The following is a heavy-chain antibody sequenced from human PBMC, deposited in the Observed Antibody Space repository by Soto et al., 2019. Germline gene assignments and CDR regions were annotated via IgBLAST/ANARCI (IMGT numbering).Heavy chain of an antibody. J-gene: IGHJ4*02. CDR2: IYYSGST. V-gene: IGHV4-59*08. D-gene: IGHD2-21*02. Sequence: QVQLQESGPGLVKPSETLSLTCTVSGGSISSSYWSWIRQSPGKGLEWVGYIYYSGSTNYNPSLKSRVTISVDTSKNQFSLKLSSVTAADTAVYYCARGDGYYFDYWGQGTRVTVSS. CDR3: ARGDGYYFDY. CDR1: GGSISSSY.